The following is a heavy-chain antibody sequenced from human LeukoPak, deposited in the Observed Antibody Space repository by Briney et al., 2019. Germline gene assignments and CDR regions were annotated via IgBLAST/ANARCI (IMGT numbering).Heavy chain of an antibody. J-gene: IGHJ3*02. CDR1: GYTFTSFA. Sequence: ASVKVSCKASGYTFTSFAVYWVRQAPGQSLEWMGWINAGNGNTKYSQDFQGRVTITRDTSANTVYMELSSLRSEDTAVYYCAKTRIVGAYDAFDIWGQGTMVTVSS. CDR2: INAGNGNT. D-gene: IGHD1-26*01. CDR3: AKTRIVGAYDAFDI. V-gene: IGHV1-3*03.